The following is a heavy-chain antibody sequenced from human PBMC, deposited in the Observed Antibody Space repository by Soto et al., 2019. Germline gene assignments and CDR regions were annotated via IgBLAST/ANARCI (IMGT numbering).Heavy chain of an antibody. Sequence: EVQLLESGGDFVQPGGSLRLSCVASGFTFSTYAMRWARHIPGKGLEWLSLISSGGDRTYYAVSVRGRFTVSRDNSKNNLYLQINSLRAEGKAVYYCVTQGFRGTTGTSWGQGTLVTVSS. CDR1: GFTFSTYA. CDR2: ISSGGDRT. V-gene: IGHV3-23*01. J-gene: IGHJ4*02. D-gene: IGHD1-1*01. CDR3: VTQGFRGTTGTS.